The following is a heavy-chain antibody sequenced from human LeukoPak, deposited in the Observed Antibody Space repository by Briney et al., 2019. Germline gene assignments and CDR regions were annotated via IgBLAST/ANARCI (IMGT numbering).Heavy chain of an antibody. D-gene: IGHD3-16*01. J-gene: IGHJ4*02. CDR1: GGSISSDY. V-gene: IGHV4-4*08. CDR2: IYTSGST. CDR3: ARRRRGYGIPAFDY. Sequence: PSETLSLTCTVSGGSISSDYWSWIRQPAGKGLEWIGHIYTSGSTNYNPSLKSRVTISVDTSKNQFSLKLSSVTAADTAVYYCARRRRGYGIPAFDYWGQGTLVTVSS.